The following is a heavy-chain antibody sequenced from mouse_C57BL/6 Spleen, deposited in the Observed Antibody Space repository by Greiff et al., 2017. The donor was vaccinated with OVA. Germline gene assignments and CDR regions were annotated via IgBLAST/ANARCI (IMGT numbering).Heavy chain of an antibody. CDR1: GYTFTSYW. Sequence: QVQLKQPGAELVKPGASVKLSCKASGYTFTSYWMHWVKQRPGRGLEWIGRIDPNSGGTKYNEKFKSKATLTVDKPSSTAYMQLSSLTSEDSAVYYCASQIYDYEGFAYWGQGTLVTVSA. J-gene: IGHJ3*01. CDR3: ASQIYDYEGFAY. D-gene: IGHD2-4*01. CDR2: IDPNSGGT. V-gene: IGHV1-72*01.